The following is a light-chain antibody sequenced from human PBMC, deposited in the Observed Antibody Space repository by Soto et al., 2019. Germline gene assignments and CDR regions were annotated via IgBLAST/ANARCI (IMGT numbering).Light chain of an antibody. CDR3: QHYGTSPCT. Sequence: EIELTQSPGTLSLSPGDRATISCRASQSIASSYFGWYQQKPGQAPRLLIYGASSRATGVPERFSGSGSGTDFTLSISRLEPEDFAVYYCQHYGTSPCTFGPGTKVEIK. CDR1: QSIASSY. J-gene: IGKJ3*01. CDR2: GAS. V-gene: IGKV3-20*01.